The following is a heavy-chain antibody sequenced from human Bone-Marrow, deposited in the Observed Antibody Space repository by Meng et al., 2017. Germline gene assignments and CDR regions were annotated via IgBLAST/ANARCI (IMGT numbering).Heavy chain of an antibody. J-gene: IGHJ4*02. Sequence: QLHLWARGPGLVTPSGTLSLTCAVSVGSISRSNWLVWRRQPPGKGLEWIGEIYHSGSTNYNPSLKIRVTISVDKSKNQFSLKLSSVTAADTAVYYCAIEYSSGIDYWGQGTLVTVSS. CDR2: IYHSGST. D-gene: IGHD6-19*01. CDR3: AIEYSSGIDY. CDR1: VGSISRSNW. V-gene: IGHV4-4*02.